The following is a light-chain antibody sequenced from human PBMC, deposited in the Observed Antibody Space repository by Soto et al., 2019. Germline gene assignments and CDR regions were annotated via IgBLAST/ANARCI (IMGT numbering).Light chain of an antibody. CDR2: YDS. J-gene: IGLJ1*01. V-gene: IGLV3-21*04. CDR3: QVWDSSSDHYV. Sequence: SYELTQPPSVSVAPGKTARITCGGDNIGSKNVHWFQQKPGQAPVLVIYYDSDRPSGIPERFSGSNSGNTATLTISRVEAGDEADFYCQVWDSSSDHYVFATGTKVTVL. CDR1: NIGSKN.